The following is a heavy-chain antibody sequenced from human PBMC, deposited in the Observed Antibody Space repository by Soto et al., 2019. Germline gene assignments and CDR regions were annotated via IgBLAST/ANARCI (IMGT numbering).Heavy chain of an antibody. CDR1: GHTFTGYY. J-gene: IGHJ6*02. V-gene: IGHV1-2*02. D-gene: IGHD3-3*01. CDR2: INHNSGGT. CDR3: ARDERRDITIFGVVKRYYYYGMDV. Sequence: ASVKVSCKASGHTFTGYYIHWVRQSPGQGLEWMGWINHNSGGTDYGQKFQGRVTMTRDTSISTVYMELTRLRSADTAVYYCARDERRDITIFGVVKRYYYYGMDVWGQGTTVTVSS.